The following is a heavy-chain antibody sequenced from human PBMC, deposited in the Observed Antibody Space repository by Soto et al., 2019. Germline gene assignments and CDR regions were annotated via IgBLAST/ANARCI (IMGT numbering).Heavy chain of an antibody. V-gene: IGHV4-34*01. CDR2: INHSGST. D-gene: IGHD2-8*01. J-gene: IGHJ6*02. CDR3: AREEVPQWFTKGYYGLDV. CDR1: GGPFSGYY. Sequence: ETLSLTCAVSGGPFSGYYWSWIRQPPGKEPEWIGEINHSGSTNYNPSLKRRVTISVDTSKNQLSLKLSSATAADTGVYYCAREEVPQWFTKGYYGLDVWGQGTTVTVSS.